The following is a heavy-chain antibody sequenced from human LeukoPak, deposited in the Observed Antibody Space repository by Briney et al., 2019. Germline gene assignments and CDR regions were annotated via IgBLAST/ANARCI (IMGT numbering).Heavy chain of an antibody. D-gene: IGHD2-2*01. V-gene: IGHV4-39*07. CDR2: INHSGST. Sequence: PSETLSLTCTVSSGSISTSNYYWSWIRQPPGKGLEWIGEINHSGSTNYNPSLKSRVTISVDTSKNQFSLKLSSVTAADTAVYYCARRGRRVVVPAAMTEARWQWLVYSHFDYWGQGTLVTVSS. J-gene: IGHJ4*02. CDR1: SGSISTSNYY. CDR3: ARRGRRVVVPAAMTEARWQWLVYSHFDY.